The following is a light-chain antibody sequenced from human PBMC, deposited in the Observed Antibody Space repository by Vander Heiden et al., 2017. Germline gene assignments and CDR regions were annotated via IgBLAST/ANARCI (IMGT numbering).Light chain of an antibody. CDR2: DDS. J-gene: IGLJ2*01. CDR1: NIGSKS. V-gene: IGLV3-21*02. Sequence: SYVLTQPPSVSVAPGQTARITCGGNNIGSKSVHWYQQKPGQAPVLVLYDDSDQPSGIPERFSGSNSGNTATLTISRVEAGDEADYYCQVWDSSSDHVVFGGGTKLTVL. CDR3: QVWDSSSDHVV.